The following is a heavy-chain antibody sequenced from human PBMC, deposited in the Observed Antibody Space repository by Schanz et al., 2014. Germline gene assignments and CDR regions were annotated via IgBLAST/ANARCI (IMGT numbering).Heavy chain of an antibody. CDR1: GYTFTSYD. V-gene: IGHV1-8*01. Sequence: QVQLIQSGAEVKKPGASVKVSCTASGYTFTSYDINWVRQAPGQGLEWLGWMNPNSGNPGFAQKFRGRVTMTRNTSMSTAYMELSRLKSDDTAVYYCARGRTFDYWGQGTLVTVSS. CDR2: MNPNSGNP. J-gene: IGHJ4*02. CDR3: ARGRTFDY.